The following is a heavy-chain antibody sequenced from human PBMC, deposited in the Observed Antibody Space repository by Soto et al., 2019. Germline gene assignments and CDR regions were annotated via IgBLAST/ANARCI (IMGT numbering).Heavy chain of an antibody. CDR1: GYSFTTYW. J-gene: IGHJ4*02. V-gene: IGHV5-51*01. CDR3: ARKDTSSAFDY. Sequence: GESLKISCKGSGYSFTTYWIGWVRQMPGKGLEWMGIIYPGDSDTRYRPSFQGQVTISADKYISTAYLQWSSLKASDTAMYYCARKDTSSAFDYWGQGTLVTVSS. CDR2: IYPGDSDT. D-gene: IGHD3-3*01.